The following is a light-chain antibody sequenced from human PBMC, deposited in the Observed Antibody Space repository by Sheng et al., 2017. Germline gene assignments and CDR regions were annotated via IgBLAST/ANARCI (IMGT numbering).Light chain of an antibody. CDR1: QGISSY. Sequence: IQLTQSPSSLSASVGDRVTITCRASQGISSYLAWYQQKPGKAPKLLIYAASTLESEVPSRFSGSGSGTDFTLTINSLQPEDFATYYCQQLNSYPRTFGQGTKVEIK. CDR3: QQLNSYPRT. CDR2: AAS. V-gene: IGKV1-9*01. J-gene: IGKJ1*01.